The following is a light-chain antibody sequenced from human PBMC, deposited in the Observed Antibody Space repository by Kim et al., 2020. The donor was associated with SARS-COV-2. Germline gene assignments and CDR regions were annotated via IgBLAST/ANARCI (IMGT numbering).Light chain of an antibody. CDR3: QAWDSSTYV. CDR1: KLGDKF. CDR2: QDS. Sequence: VSPGQTASITCSGDKLGDKFACWYQQKPGQSPGLVIYQDSKRPSGIPERFSGSNSGNTATLTISGTQAMDEADYYCQAWDSSTYVFGTGTKVTVL. V-gene: IGLV3-1*01. J-gene: IGLJ1*01.